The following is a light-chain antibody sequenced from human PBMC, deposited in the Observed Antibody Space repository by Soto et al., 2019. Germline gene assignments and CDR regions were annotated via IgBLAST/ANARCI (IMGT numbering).Light chain of an antibody. CDR1: KSVSID. J-gene: IGKJ1*01. CDR2: GAS. V-gene: IGKV3-15*01. Sequence: IVVSLSXATLSLSPREXXXXXXRQSKSVSIDLPWYPKNXGQPPSLLISGASXRPNGSQATFSGSASGTDFNLTINSLQSEDFATYYCQQYNSYPWMLGHATKV. CDR3: QQYNSYPWM.